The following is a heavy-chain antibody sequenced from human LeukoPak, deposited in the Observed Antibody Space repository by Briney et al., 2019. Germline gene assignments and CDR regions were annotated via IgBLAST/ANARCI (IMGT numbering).Heavy chain of an antibody. CDR3: ARLGVEMATIDY. CDR1: GGSISSGSYY. J-gene: IGHJ4*02. CDR2: IYTSGST. V-gene: IGHV4-61*02. D-gene: IGHD5-24*01. Sequence: ASETLSLTCTVSGGSISSGSYYWSWIRQPAGKGLEWIGRIYTSGSTNYNPSLKSRVTISVDTSKNQFSLKLSSVTAADTAVYYCARLGVEMATIDYWGQGTLVTVSS.